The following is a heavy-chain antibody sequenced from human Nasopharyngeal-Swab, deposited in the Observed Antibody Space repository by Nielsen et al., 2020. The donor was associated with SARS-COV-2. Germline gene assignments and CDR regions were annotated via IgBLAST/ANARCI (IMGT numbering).Heavy chain of an antibody. CDR2: ICYSGST. Sequence: SETLSLTCTVSGGSISSYYWSWIQQPPGKGLEWIGYICYSGSTNYNPSLKSRVTISVDTSKNQFSLKLSSVTAADTAVYYCARVAPLSTMVRGVHYGMDVWGQGTTVTVSS. D-gene: IGHD3-10*01. V-gene: IGHV4-59*01. CDR3: ARVAPLSTMVRGVHYGMDV. J-gene: IGHJ6*02. CDR1: GGSISSYY.